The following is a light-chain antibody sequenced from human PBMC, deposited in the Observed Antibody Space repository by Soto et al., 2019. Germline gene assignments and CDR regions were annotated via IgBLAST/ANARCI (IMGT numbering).Light chain of an antibody. V-gene: IGKV3-15*01. CDR1: QSVSSN. Sequence: EIVMTQSPATLSVSPGERATLSCRASQSVSSNLAWYQQKPGQAPRLLIYAASTRATGIPARFSGSGSGTEFTLTISSLQSEDFAVYYCKQYNTWPAFGQGTKLEIK. J-gene: IGKJ2*01. CDR2: AAS. CDR3: KQYNTWPA.